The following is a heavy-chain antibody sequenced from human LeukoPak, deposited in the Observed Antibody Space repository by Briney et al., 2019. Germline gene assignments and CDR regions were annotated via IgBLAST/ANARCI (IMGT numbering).Heavy chain of an antibody. V-gene: IGHV1-18*01. Sequence: ASVKVSCKASGYTFTSYGISWVRQAPGQGLEWMGWISAYNGNTNYAQKLQGRVTMTTDTSTSTAYMELRSLRSDDTAVYYCASAVDTAMETFFDYWGQGTLVTVSS. D-gene: IGHD5-18*01. J-gene: IGHJ4*02. CDR3: ASAVDTAMETFFDY. CDR1: GYTFTSYG. CDR2: ISAYNGNT.